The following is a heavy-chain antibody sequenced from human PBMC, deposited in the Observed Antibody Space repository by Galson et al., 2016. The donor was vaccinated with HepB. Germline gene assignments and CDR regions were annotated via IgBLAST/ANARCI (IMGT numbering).Heavy chain of an antibody. CDR2: IGTAAGDT. CDR1: GFTFSMYD. V-gene: IGHV3-13*01. J-gene: IGHJ6*04. D-gene: IGHD1-1*01. CDR3: ARGKSLWTTPWNYGMGV. Sequence: SLRLSCAASGFTFSMYDMHWVRQATGKGLEWVSAIGTAAGDTYYLGSVKGRFTISRENAKNSLYLQMNSLRAGDTAVYYCARGKSLWTTPWNYGMGVWGKGTTVTVSS.